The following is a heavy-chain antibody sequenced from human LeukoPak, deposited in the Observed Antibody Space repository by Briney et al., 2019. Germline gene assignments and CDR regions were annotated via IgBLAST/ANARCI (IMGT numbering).Heavy chain of an antibody. CDR2: IYYSGST. J-gene: IGHJ4*02. CDR3: VTYYYGSSAPKRNY. V-gene: IGHV4-59*12. D-gene: IGHD3-22*01. Sequence: SETLSLTCTVSGGSISSYYWSWIRQPPGKGLEWIGHIYYSGSTNYNPSLKSRVTISIDTSKKQFSLKLSSVTAADTAVYYCVTYYYGSSAPKRNYWGQGILVTVSS. CDR1: GGSISSYY.